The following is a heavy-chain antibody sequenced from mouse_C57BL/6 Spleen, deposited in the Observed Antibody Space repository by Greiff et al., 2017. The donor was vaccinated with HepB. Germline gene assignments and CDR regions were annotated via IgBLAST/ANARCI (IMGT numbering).Heavy chain of an antibody. D-gene: IGHD2-1*01. Sequence: VKLQESGAELVRPGASVTLSCKASGYTFTDYEMHWVKQTPVHGLEWIGAIDPETGGTAYNQKFKGKAILTADKSSSTAYMELRSLTSEDSAVYYCTRRDLRWDYWGQGTTLTVSS. CDR2: IDPETGGT. CDR1: GYTFTDYE. J-gene: IGHJ2*01. V-gene: IGHV1-15*01. CDR3: TRRDLRWDY.